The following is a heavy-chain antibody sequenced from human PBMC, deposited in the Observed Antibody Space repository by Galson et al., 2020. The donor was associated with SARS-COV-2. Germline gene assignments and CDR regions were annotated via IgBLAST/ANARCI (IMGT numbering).Heavy chain of an antibody. CDR2: ITHNGIT. Sequence: SETLSLTCAVYGGSFSGYYWSWIRQSPGRGLEWIGDITHNGITNFNSSLKSRVIMSVDTWKNQFSLKLTSVTAAATAVYYCEKGKGMYTFGGVLGLCSTGPTTDKEGNWFDYWGQGTLVSVSS. CDR3: EKGKGMYTFGGVLGLCSTGPTTDKEGNWFDY. J-gene: IGHJ5*01. D-gene: IGHD3-16*01. V-gene: IGHV4-34*01. CDR1: GGSFSGYY.